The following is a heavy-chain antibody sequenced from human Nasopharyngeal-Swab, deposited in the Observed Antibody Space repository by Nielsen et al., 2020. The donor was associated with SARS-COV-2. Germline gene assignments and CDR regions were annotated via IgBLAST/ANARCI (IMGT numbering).Heavy chain of an antibody. J-gene: IGHJ4*02. V-gene: IGHV3-30-3*01. Sequence: GGSLRLSCAASGFTFSSYAIHWVRQAPGKGLEWVALISYDGSTKFYADSLRGRFTISGDDSKNTLYLQMDSLRGEDTAVYYCARDAPAHYGAFYWGRGTLVTVSS. CDR1: GFTFSSYA. D-gene: IGHD4-17*01. CDR3: ARDAPAHYGAFY. CDR2: ISYDGSTK.